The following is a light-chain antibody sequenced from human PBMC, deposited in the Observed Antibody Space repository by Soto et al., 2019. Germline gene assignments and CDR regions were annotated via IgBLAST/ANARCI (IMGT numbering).Light chain of an antibody. Sequence: QSALTQPASVSGSPGQSITISCTGTSSDVGRFNYVSWYQQHPGNPPKLIIFDVTRRPSGVSNRFSGSKSGNAASLTISGLQAEDEDNYYCSSFVGTSILVVFGGGTKATVL. J-gene: IGLJ2*01. CDR3: SSFVGTSILVV. V-gene: IGLV2-14*01. CDR1: SSDVGRFNY. CDR2: DVT.